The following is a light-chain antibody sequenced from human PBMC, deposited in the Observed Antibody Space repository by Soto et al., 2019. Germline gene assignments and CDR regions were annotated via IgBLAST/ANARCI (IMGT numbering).Light chain of an antibody. CDR1: SSNIGNNY. CDR2: DNN. V-gene: IGLV1-51*01. Sequence: QSVLTQPPSVSAAPGQKVTISCSGSSSNIGNNYVSWYQQLPGTAPKLLIYDNNKRPSGIPDRFSGSKSGTSATLGITGLKTGDEADYYCGTGDSSLSGPYVLGTGTKVTVL. J-gene: IGLJ1*01. CDR3: GTGDSSLSGPYV.